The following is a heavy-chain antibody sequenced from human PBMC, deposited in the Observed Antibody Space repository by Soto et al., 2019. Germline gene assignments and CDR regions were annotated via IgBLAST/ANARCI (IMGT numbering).Heavy chain of an antibody. CDR3: AKFGMATTKRSPPYYIDY. D-gene: IGHD1-1*01. J-gene: IGHJ4*02. CDR2: ISGSGGGT. CDR1: GFTFSSYA. V-gene: IGHV3-23*01. Sequence: GGSLRLSCAASGFTFSSYAMSWVRQAPGKGLEWVSSISGSGGGTYYADSVKGRFTFSRDNSKNTLYLQMNSLRAEDTAVYYCAKFGMATTKRSPPYYIDYWGQGALGTSPQ.